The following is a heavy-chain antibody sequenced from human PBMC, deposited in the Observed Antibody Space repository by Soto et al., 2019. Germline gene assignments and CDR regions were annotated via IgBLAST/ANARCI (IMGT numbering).Heavy chain of an antibody. CDR3: ARGMDIVVLPADNHWFDP. J-gene: IGHJ5*02. Sequence: ASVQVSCKASGYTFTSYYINGQRQANGQGLEWMGWMKPNSGTTGYAQKFQGRVTMTRNTSISTAYMELSSLRSEDTAVYYCARGMDIVVLPADNHWFDPWGQGTLVTVSS. CDR1: GYTFTSYY. D-gene: IGHD2-2*03. V-gene: IGHV1-8*01. CDR2: MKPNSGTT.